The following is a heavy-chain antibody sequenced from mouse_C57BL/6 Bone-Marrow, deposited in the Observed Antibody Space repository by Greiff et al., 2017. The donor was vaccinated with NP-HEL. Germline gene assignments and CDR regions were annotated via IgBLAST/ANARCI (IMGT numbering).Heavy chain of an antibody. CDR2: ISSGGSYT. CDR1: GFTFSSYG. V-gene: IGHV5-6*02. CDR3: ARHYYSNYFDY. D-gene: IGHD2-5*01. Sequence: EVMLVESGGDLVKPGGSLKLSCAASGFTFSSYGMSWVRQTPDKRLEWVATISSGGSYTYYPDRVKGRFTISRDKAKNTLYLQMSSLTSEDTAMYYCARHYYSNYFDYWGQGTTLTVSS. J-gene: IGHJ2*01.